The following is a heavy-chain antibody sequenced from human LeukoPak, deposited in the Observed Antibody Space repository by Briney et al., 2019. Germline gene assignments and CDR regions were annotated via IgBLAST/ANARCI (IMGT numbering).Heavy chain of an antibody. D-gene: IGHD4-17*01. CDR1: GFTFSSYS. J-gene: IGHJ5*02. CDR3: TVYDDYRFDP. CDR2: IRSKANSYAT. Sequence: GGSLRLSCAASGFTFSSYSMNWVRQASGKGLEWVGRIRSKANSYATAYAASVKGRFTISRDDSKNTAYLQMNSLKTEDTAVYYCTVYDDYRFDPWGQGTLVTVSS. V-gene: IGHV3-73*01.